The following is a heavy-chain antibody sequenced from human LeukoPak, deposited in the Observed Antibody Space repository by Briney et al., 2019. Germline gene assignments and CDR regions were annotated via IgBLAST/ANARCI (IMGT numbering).Heavy chain of an antibody. CDR1: GFTFSSYS. CDR3: ARLGYSYGYAIDY. V-gene: IGHV3-21*01. Sequence: PGGSLRLSCAASGFTFSSYSMNWVRQAPGKGLEWVSSISSSSSYIYYADSVKGRFTISRDNAKNSLYLQMNSLRAEDTAVYYCARLGYSYGYAIDYWGQGTLATVSS. CDR2: ISSSSSYI. D-gene: IGHD5-18*01. J-gene: IGHJ4*02.